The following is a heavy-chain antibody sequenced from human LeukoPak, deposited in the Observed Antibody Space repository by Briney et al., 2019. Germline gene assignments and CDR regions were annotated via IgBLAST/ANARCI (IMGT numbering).Heavy chain of an antibody. CDR2: ISYDGSNK. J-gene: IGHJ4*02. D-gene: IGHD6-19*01. CDR3: AKRGAVAADGDFDY. Sequence: PGGSLRLSCAASGFTFSSYAMHWVRQAPGKGLEWVAVISYDGSNKYYADSVKGRFTISRDNSKNTLYLQMNSLRAEDTAVYYCAKRGAVAADGDFDYWGQGTLVTVSS. CDR1: GFTFSSYA. V-gene: IGHV3-30-3*02.